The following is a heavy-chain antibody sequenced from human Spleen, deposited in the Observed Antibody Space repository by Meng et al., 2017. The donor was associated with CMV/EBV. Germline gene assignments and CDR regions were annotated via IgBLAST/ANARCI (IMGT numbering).Heavy chain of an antibody. J-gene: IGHJ1*01. D-gene: IGHD3-22*01. V-gene: IGHV1-46*04. CDR3: AREGQDSSAYAH. CDR1: GYAFPRHY. Sequence: CKASGYAFPRHYIHWLRQAPGQGFEWMGMINPSSGSTNYAEKWQGRVTMTADTSTSTVSMDLRSLTSEDTATYYCAREGQDSSAYAHWGQGTLVTVSS. CDR2: INPSSGST.